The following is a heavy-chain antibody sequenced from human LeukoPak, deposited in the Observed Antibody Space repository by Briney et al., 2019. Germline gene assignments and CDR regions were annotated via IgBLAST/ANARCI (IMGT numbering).Heavy chain of an antibody. V-gene: IGHV3-7*01. CDR1: GFSFNIHY. Sequence: GGSLRLSCGVSGFSFNIHYMSWVRQAPGKGLEWVANLNQDGSEENYVESVRGRFTISRDNAKNSLYLQMNSLRVEDTALYYCARDSGTCTGCAFDMWGQGTMVTVSS. CDR3: ARDSGTCTGCAFDM. CDR2: LNQDGSEE. D-gene: IGHD2-15*01. J-gene: IGHJ3*02.